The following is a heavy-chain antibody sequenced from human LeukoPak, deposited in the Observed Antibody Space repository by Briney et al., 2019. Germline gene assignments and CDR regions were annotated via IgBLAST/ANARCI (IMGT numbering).Heavy chain of an antibody. CDR2: INHSGST. V-gene: IGHV4-34*01. CDR3: ARLQWLAHNWFDP. CDR1: GGSFSGYY. D-gene: IGHD6-19*01. J-gene: IGHJ5*02. Sequence: PSETLSLTCAVYGGSFSGYYWSWIRQPPGKGLEWIGEINHSGSTNYNPSLKSRVTISVDTSKNQFSLKLSSVTAADTAVYYCARLQWLAHNWFDPWGQGTLVTVSS.